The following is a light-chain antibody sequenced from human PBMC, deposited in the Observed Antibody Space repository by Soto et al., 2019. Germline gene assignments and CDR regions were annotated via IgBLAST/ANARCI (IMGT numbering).Light chain of an antibody. CDR2: DAS. V-gene: IGKV3-11*01. CDR3: QQRSNWPSLT. J-gene: IGKJ4*01. CDR1: QSVSSY. Sequence: EIVLTQSPATLSLSPGERATLSCRASQSVSSYLAWYQQKPGQAPRLLIYDASNRATGIPARFSGSGSGTDFTLTISSLEPEDFAVYYSQQRSNWPSLTFRGGTKVEIK.